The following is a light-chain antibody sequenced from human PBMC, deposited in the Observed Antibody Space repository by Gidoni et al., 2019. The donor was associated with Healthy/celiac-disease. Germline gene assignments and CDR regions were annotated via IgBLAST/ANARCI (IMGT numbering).Light chain of an antibody. J-gene: IGKJ4*01. CDR3: QQRSNWPLT. CDR2: DES. CDR1: QSVSSY. V-gene: IGKV3-11*01. Sequence: IVLTPSPATLSLSPGERATLSCRAGQSVSSYLAWYQQKPGQAPRLLIYDESNMATGIPARFSGSGSGTDFTLTISSLEPEDFAVYYCQQRSNWPLTFGGGTKVEIK.